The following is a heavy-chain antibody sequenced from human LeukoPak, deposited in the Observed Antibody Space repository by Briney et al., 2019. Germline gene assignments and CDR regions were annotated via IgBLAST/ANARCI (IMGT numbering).Heavy chain of an antibody. CDR1: GYTFTSYY. J-gene: IGHJ4*02. CDR3: ARDLRSPALAAVPGSYFDY. CDR2: INPSGGST. V-gene: IGHV1-46*01. Sequence: GASVKVSCKASGYTFTSYYMHWVRQAPGQGLEWMGIINPSGGSTSYAQKFQGRVTMTRDTSTSTVYMELSSLRSEDTAVYYCARDLRSPALAAVPGSYFDYWGQGTLVTVSS. D-gene: IGHD6-13*01.